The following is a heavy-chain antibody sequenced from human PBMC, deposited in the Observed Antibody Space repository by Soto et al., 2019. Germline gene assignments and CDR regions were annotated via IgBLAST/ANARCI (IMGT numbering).Heavy chain of an antibody. CDR1: GGSFSGYY. CDR3: ARGSRGSRYMDV. CDR2: INHSGST. V-gene: IGHV4-34*01. J-gene: IGHJ6*03. Sequence: SETLSLTCAVYGGSFSGYYWSWIRQPPGKGLEWIGEINHSGSTNYNPSLKSRVTISVDTSKNQFSLKLSSVTAADTAVYYCARGSRGSRYMDVWGKGTTVTVSS.